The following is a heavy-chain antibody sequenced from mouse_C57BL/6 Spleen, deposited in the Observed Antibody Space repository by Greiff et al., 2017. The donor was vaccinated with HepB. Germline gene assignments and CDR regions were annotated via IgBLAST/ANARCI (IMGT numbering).Heavy chain of an antibody. CDR3: ARSYYDYDEGYAMDY. CDR1: GYTFTSYW. J-gene: IGHJ4*01. Sequence: QVQLQQSGAELVRPGSSVKLSCKASGYTFTSYWMHWVKQRPIQGLEWIGNIDPSDSETHYNQKFKDKATLTVDKSSSTAYMQLSSLTSEDSAVYYCARSYYDYDEGYAMDYWGQGTSVTVSS. CDR2: IDPSDSET. V-gene: IGHV1-52*01. D-gene: IGHD2-4*01.